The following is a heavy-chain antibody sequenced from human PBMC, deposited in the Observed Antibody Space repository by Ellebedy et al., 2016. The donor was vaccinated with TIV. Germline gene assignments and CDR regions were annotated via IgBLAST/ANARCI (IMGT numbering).Heavy chain of an antibody. V-gene: IGHV3-9*01. D-gene: IGHD3-22*01. CDR2: ISWNSGSI. J-gene: IGHJ3*02. Sequence: GGSLRLXXAASGFTFDDYAMHWVRQAPGKGLEWVSGISWNSGSIGYADSVKGRFTISRDNAKNSLYLQMNSLRAEDTALYYCAKDLSPRDYYDSSGYLGGDAFDIWGQGTMVTVSS. CDR1: GFTFDDYA. CDR3: AKDLSPRDYYDSSGYLGGDAFDI.